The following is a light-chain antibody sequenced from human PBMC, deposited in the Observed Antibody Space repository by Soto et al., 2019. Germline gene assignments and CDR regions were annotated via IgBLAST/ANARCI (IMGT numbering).Light chain of an antibody. V-gene: IGLV2-23*01. CDR3: CSYAGSSTLVI. J-gene: IGLJ2*01. CDR1: SSDIGTYRL. CDR2: EGS. Sequence: QSALTQPASVSGSPGQSITISCTGTSSDIGTYRLVSWYQHYPGKAPKLMIYEGSKWPSGVSNRFSGSKSGNTASLTISGLQAEDEAVYYCCSYAGSSTLVIFGGGTKLTVL.